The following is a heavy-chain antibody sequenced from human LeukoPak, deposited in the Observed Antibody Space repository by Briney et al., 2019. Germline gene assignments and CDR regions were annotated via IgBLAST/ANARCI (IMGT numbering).Heavy chain of an antibody. CDR1: GFTFSYYG. CDR2: ISYYGGNQ. D-gene: IGHD5-12*01. Sequence: PGGSLRLSCAASGFTFSYYGMHWVRQAPGKGLEWVAVISYYGGNQYYVDSVKGRFTISRDNSKNTLYLQMISLRVEDTAVYYCAKSESGYNDYVSGGFDYWSQGTLVTVSS. J-gene: IGHJ4*02. V-gene: IGHV3-30*18. CDR3: AKSESGYNDYVSGGFDY.